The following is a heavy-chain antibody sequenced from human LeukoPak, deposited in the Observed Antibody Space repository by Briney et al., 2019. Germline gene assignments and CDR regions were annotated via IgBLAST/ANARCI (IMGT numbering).Heavy chain of an antibody. Sequence: SETLSLTCTVSGYSISSGCYWGWIRQPPGKGLEWIGNIYNSGSTYYNPSLKSRVTISIDTSKNQFSLKLSSVTAADTAFYYCARYLDYGGNSRVFQHWGQGTLVTVSS. V-gene: IGHV4-38-2*02. J-gene: IGHJ1*01. CDR1: GYSISSGCY. D-gene: IGHD4-23*01. CDR3: ARYLDYGGNSRVFQH. CDR2: IYNSGST.